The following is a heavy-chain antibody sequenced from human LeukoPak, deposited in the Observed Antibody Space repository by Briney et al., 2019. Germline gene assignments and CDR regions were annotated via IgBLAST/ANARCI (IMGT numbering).Heavy chain of an antibody. CDR3: ARVSGITMVRGVIPGGADY. Sequence: ASVKVSCKASGYTFTGYYMHWVRQAPGQGLEWMGWINPNSGGTNYAQKFQGRVTMTRDTSITTAYMELTSLRSDDTAVYYCARVSGITMVRGVIPGGADYWGQGTLVTVSS. D-gene: IGHD3-10*01. V-gene: IGHV1-2*02. CDR2: INPNSGGT. J-gene: IGHJ4*02. CDR1: GYTFTGYY.